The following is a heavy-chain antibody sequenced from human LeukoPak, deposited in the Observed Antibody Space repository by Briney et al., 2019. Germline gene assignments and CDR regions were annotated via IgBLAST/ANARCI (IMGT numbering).Heavy chain of an antibody. V-gene: IGHV3-48*04. CDR3: ARESLGYCSGSTCYYFYMDF. J-gene: IGHJ6*03. Sequence: PGGSLRLSCAASGFTFSSYSMNGVRQAPGKGRKWLSYISGISSTIYYADSVKGRFTISRDNAKNSLYLQMNSLRAEDTAVYYCARESLGYCSGSTCYYFYMDFWGKGTTVTVSS. D-gene: IGHD2-15*01. CDR2: ISGISSTI. CDR1: GFTFSSYS.